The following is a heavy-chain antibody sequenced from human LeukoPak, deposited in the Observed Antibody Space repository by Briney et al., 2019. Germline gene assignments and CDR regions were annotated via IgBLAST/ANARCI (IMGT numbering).Heavy chain of an antibody. J-gene: IGHJ5*02. Sequence: GGSLRLSCAASGFTVSSNYMSWVRLAPGKGLEWVSVIYSGGSTYYADSVKGRFTISRDNSKNTLYLQMNSLRAEDTAVYYCAGEGDYGGHPFDPWGQGTLVTVSS. CDR1: GFTVSSNY. CDR2: IYSGGST. D-gene: IGHD4-23*01. V-gene: IGHV3-53*01. CDR3: AGEGDYGGHPFDP.